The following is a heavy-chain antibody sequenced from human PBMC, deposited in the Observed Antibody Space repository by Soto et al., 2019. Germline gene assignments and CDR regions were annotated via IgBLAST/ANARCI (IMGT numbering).Heavy chain of an antibody. CDR2: ISGSGVNT. J-gene: IGHJ4*02. V-gene: IGHV3-23*01. Sequence: PGGSLRLSCAASGFTFSNYAISWVRQAPGKGLEWISAISGSGVNTYYARSVKGRFTISRDNSKHTLSLQLSSLRADDTAVYYCAKESGLSTGNYDSSGYPIDYWGQGTLVTVSS. CDR1: GFTFSNYA. CDR3: AKESGLSTGNYDSSGYPIDY. D-gene: IGHD3-22*01.